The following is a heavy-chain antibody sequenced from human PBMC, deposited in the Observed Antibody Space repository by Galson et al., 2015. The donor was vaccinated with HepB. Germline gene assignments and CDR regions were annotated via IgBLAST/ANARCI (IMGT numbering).Heavy chain of an antibody. CDR1: GFTFSSYA. V-gene: IGHV3-30*04. Sequence: SLRLSCAASGFTFSSYAMHWVRQAPGKGLEWVAVISYDGSNKYYADSVKGRSTISRDNSKNTLYLQMNSLRAEDTAVYYCARAGAPYSGGFAATDYWGQGTLVTVSS. J-gene: IGHJ4*02. D-gene: IGHD6-19*01. CDR2: ISYDGSNK. CDR3: ARAGAPYSGGFAATDY.